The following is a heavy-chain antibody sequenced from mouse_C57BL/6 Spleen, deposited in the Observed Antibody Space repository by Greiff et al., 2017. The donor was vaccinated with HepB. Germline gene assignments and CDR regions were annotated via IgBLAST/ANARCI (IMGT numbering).Heavy chain of an antibody. J-gene: IGHJ2*01. D-gene: IGHD1-1*01. Sequence: EVQLQQSGPELVKPGASVKIPCKASGYTFTDYNMDWVKQSHGKSLEWIGDINPNNGGTNYNQKFKGKATLTVDKSSSTAYMELRSLTSEDTAVYYCAREAPGYYYGSSYGFDYWGQGTTLTVAS. CDR3: AREAPGYYYGSSYGFDY. V-gene: IGHV1-18*01. CDR2: INPNNGGT. CDR1: GYTFTDYN.